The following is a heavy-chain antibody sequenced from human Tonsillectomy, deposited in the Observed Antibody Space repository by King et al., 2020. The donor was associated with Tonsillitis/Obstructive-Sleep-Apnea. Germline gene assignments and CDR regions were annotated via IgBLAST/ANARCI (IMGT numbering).Heavy chain of an antibody. V-gene: IGHV5-51*01. Sequence: QLVQSGAEVKKPGESLKISCKGSGYIFTSYWIGWVRQMPGKGLEWMGIIYPGDSDTRYRPSFQGQVTISADKSLSTAYLQWSSLKASDTAMYYCARPAVAGTTVGAGSAPYDYWGQGTLVTVS. J-gene: IGHJ4*02. CDR3: ARPAVAGTTVGAGSAPYDY. CDR1: GYIFTSYW. D-gene: IGHD6-19*01. CDR2: IYPGDSDT.